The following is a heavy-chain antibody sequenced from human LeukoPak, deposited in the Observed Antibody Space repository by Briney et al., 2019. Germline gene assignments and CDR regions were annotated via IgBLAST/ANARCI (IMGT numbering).Heavy chain of an antibody. V-gene: IGHV5-51*01. Sequence: GESLKISCKGSGYSFTSYWIGWVRQMPGKGLEWMGIIYPGDSDTRYSPSFQGQVTISADKSISTAYLQWSSLKASDTAMYYCARSGSGNLTPNPYDYWGQGTLVTVSS. CDR1: GYSFTSYW. D-gene: IGHD3-10*01. J-gene: IGHJ4*02. CDR2: IYPGDSDT. CDR3: ARSGSGNLTPNPYDY.